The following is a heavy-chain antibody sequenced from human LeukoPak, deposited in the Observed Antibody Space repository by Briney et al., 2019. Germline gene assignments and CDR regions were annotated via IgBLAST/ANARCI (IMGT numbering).Heavy chain of an antibody. CDR2: INHSGST. CDR3: ARERRRERGYSYGQTPTYYFDY. D-gene: IGHD5-18*01. CDR1: GGSFSGYY. Sequence: SETLSLTCAVYGGSFSGYYWSWIRQPPGKGLEWIGEINHSGSTNYNPSLKSRVTISVDTSKNQFSLKLSSVTAADTAVYYCARERRRERGYSYGQTPTYYFDYWGQGTLVTVSS. J-gene: IGHJ4*02. V-gene: IGHV4-34*01.